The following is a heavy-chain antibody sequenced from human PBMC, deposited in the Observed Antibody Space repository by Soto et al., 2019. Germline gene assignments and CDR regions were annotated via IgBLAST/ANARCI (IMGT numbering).Heavy chain of an antibody. V-gene: IGHV3-48*02. CDR2: ISSSSSTI. J-gene: IGHJ4*02. D-gene: IGHD3-22*01. CDR3: ARDYYDSSGYLVYFDY. Sequence: PGGSLRLSCAASGFTFSSYSMNWVRQAPGKGLEWVSYISSSSSTIYYADSVKGRFTISRDNAKNSLYLQMNSLRDEDTAVYYCARDYYDSSGYLVYFDYWGQGTLVTVSS. CDR1: GFTFSSYS.